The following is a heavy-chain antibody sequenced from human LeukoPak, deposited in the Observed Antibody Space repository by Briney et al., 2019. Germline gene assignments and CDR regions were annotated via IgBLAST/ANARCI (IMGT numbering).Heavy chain of an antibody. Sequence: ASVKVSCKASGYTFTSYGISWVRQAPGQGLEWMGWISAYNGNTNYAQKLQGRVTMTTDTSTSTAYMELRSLRSDDTAVYYCARLTYYYDSSGYYPNSFDYWGQGTLVTVSS. CDR1: GYTFTSYG. CDR3: ARLTYYYDSSGYYPNSFDY. J-gene: IGHJ4*02. CDR2: ISAYNGNT. V-gene: IGHV1-18*01. D-gene: IGHD3-22*01.